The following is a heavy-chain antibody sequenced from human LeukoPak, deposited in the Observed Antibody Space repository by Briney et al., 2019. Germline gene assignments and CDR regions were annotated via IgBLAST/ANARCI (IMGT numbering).Heavy chain of an antibody. V-gene: IGHV3-48*03. Sequence: PGGSLRLSCAASGFTFTNYEMNWVRPAPGKGLEWVSYISSSGSTIYYADSVKGRFTVSRDNAKSSLFLQMNSLRAEDTAIYYCARDYRESAIFGVVYGIDYWGQGTLVTVSS. D-gene: IGHD3-3*01. CDR1: GFTFTNYE. J-gene: IGHJ4*02. CDR3: ARDYRESAIFGVVYGIDY. CDR2: ISSSGSTI.